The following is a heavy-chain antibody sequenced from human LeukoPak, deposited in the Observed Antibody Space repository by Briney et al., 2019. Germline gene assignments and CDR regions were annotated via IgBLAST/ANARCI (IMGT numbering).Heavy chain of an antibody. D-gene: IGHD5-18*01. CDR1: GGSISSYY. CDR3: ARGVEGHSPRDTAMVTPNWYFDL. CDR2: IYYSGST. V-gene: IGHV4-59*01. Sequence: SETLSLTCTVSGGSISSYYWSWIRQPPGKGLEWIGYIYYSGSTNYNPSLKSRITISVDTSKNQFSLKLSSVTAADTAVYYCARGVEGHSPRDTAMVTPNWYFDLWGRGTLVTVSS. J-gene: IGHJ2*01.